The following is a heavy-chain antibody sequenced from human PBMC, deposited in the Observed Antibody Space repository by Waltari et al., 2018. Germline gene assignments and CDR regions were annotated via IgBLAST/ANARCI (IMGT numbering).Heavy chain of an antibody. CDR3: ARAPLQYYDFWSGPIGGLVDY. D-gene: IGHD3-3*01. CDR2: INHSGST. CDR1: GGSFSGSY. Sequence: QVQLQQWGAGLLKPSETLSLTCTVYGGSFSGSYWSWIRQPPGKGLEWIGEINHSGSTNYNPSLKSRVTISVDTSKNQFSLKLSSVTAADTAVYYCARAPLQYYDFWSGPIGGLVDYWGQGTLVTVSS. V-gene: IGHV4-34*01. J-gene: IGHJ4*02.